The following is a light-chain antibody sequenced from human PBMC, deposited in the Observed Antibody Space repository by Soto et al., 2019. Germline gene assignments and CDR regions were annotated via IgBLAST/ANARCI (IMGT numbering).Light chain of an antibody. CDR1: QTISSL. CDR3: QQYNSHSRT. Sequence: DLQIPPSXSTLSGSVGYIFTITCLSIQTISSLLSWYQQKPVKDPKLLIYDASSLESGVPSRFSGSGSGTEFTLTISSLQPDDFATYYCQQYNSHSRTLGHGTQVDIK. CDR2: DAS. V-gene: IGKV1-5*01. J-gene: IGKJ1*01.